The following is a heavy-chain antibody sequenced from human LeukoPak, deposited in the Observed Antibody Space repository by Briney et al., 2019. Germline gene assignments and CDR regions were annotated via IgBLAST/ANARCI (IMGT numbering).Heavy chain of an antibody. CDR1: GDSISSYY. CDR3: AREDSGYGRIDS. D-gene: IGHD5-12*01. J-gene: IGHJ4*02. Sequence: SETLSLTCTVSGDSISSYYWSWIRQPPGKGLEWIGYSYYSGGTDYNPSLKSRVTISVDTSKNQFSLKLNSVTAADTALYYCAREDSGYGRIDSWGQGTLVTVSS. CDR2: SYYSGGT. V-gene: IGHV4-59*01.